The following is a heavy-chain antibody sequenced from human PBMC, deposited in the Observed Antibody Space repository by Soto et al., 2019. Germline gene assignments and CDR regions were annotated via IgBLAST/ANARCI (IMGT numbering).Heavy chain of an antibody. CDR2: ISGSGGST. J-gene: IGHJ4*02. CDR1: GFTFSSYA. CDR3: AKKGILADHWSSFDY. Sequence: LRLSCAASGFTFSSYAMSWVRQAPGKGLEWVSAISGSGGSTYYADSVKGRFTISRDNSKNTLYLQMNSLRAEDTAVYYCAKKGILADHWSSFDYWGQGTLVTVSS. V-gene: IGHV3-23*01. D-gene: IGHD2-8*02.